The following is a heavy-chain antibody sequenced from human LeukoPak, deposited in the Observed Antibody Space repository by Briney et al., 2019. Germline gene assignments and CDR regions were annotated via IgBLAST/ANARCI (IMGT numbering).Heavy chain of an antibody. CDR1: GHTFTGYY. D-gene: IGHD2-21*01. J-gene: IGHJ4*02. CDR2: IWYDGSNK. V-gene: IGHV3-33*01. CDR3: AREGVRVFDY. Sequence: SCKASGHTFTGYYMHWVRQAPGKGLEWVAVIWYDGSNKYYADSVKGRFTISRDNSKNTLYLQMNSLRAEDTAVYYCAREGVRVFDYWGQGTLVTVSS.